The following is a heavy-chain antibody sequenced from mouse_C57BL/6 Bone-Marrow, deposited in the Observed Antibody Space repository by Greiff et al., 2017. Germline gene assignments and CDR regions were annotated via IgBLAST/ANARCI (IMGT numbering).Heavy chain of an antibody. Sequence: EVNVVESGGGLVQPGGSLKLSCAASGFTFSDYGMAWVRQAPRKGPEWVAFISTLAYSIYYADTVKGRFTISRDNAKNTLYLQMSRLKSEDTAMYYCARGAVTTHYYAMDYWGQGTSVTVSS. J-gene: IGHJ4*01. D-gene: IGHD2-2*01. CDR1: GFTFSDYG. V-gene: IGHV5-15*01. CDR2: ISTLAYSI. CDR3: ARGAVTTHYYAMDY.